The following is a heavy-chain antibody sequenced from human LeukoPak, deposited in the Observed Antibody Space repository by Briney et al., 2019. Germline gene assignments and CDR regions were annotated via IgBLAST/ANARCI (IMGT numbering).Heavy chain of an antibody. D-gene: IGHD4-17*01. Sequence: ASVKVSCKASGYTFTSYGISWVRQAPGQGLEWMGWMNPNSGNTGYAQKFQGRVTITRNTSISTAYMELSSLRSEDTAVYYCARGRDPCGDYPSFNDYWGQGTLVTVSS. J-gene: IGHJ4*02. CDR3: ARGRDPCGDYPSFNDY. CDR1: GYTFTSYG. V-gene: IGHV1-8*03. CDR2: MNPNSGNT.